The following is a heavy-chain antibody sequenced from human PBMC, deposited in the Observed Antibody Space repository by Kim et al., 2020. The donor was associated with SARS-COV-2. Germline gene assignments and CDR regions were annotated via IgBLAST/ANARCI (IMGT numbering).Heavy chain of an antibody. V-gene: IGHV5-51*01. Sequence: YNTSFQGEVTISGDKSISTAYLQWSSLKALDTAMYYCASGGWSSSRWFDLWGQGTLVTVSS. D-gene: IGHD6-19*01. CDR3: ASGGWSSSRWFDL. J-gene: IGHJ5*02.